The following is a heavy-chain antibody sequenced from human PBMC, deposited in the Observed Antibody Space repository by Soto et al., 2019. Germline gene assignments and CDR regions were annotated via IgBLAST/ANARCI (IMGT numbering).Heavy chain of an antibody. D-gene: IGHD6-13*01. CDR1: GGTFSSYA. CDR2: IIPIFGTA. J-gene: IGHJ6*02. CDR3: ARDRIAAAGTSYYYYYGMDV. Sequence: RASVKVSCKASGGTFSSYAISWVRQAPGQGLEWMGGIIPIFGTANYAQKFQGRVTITADESTSTAYMELSSLRSEDTAVYYCARDRIAAAGTSYYYYYGMDVWGQGTTVTVSS. V-gene: IGHV1-69*13.